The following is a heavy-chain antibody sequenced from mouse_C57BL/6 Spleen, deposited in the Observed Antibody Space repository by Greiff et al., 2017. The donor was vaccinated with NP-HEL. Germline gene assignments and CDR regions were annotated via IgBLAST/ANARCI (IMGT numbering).Heavy chain of an antibody. CDR2: IYPGNSDT. J-gene: IGHJ2*01. Sequence: VQLQQSGTVLARPGASVKMSCKTSGYTFTSYWMHWVNQRPGQGLEWIGAIYPGNSDTSYNQKFKGKAKLTAVTSASTAYMELSSLTNEDSAVYYCTRVTTVVATPFDYWGQGTTLTVSS. V-gene: IGHV1-5*01. D-gene: IGHD1-1*01. CDR1: GYTFTSYW. CDR3: TRVTTVVATPFDY.